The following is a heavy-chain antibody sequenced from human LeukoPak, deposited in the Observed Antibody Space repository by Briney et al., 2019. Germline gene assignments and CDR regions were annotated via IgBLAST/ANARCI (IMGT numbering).Heavy chain of an antibody. D-gene: IGHD1-26*01. CDR3: ARGSGSYD. CDR2: INHSGST. CDR1: GGSLSGYY. Sequence: SETLSLTCAVYGGSLSGYYWSWIRQPPGKGLEWIGEINHSGSTNYNPSLKSRVTISVDTSKNQFSLKLSSVTAADTAVYYCARGSGSYDWGQGTLVTVSS. J-gene: IGHJ4*02. V-gene: IGHV4-34*01.